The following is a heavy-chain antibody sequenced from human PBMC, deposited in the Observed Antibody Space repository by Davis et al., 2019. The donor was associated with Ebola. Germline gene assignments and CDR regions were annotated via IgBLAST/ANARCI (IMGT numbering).Heavy chain of an antibody. D-gene: IGHD3-22*01. J-gene: IGHJ5*02. CDR2: IYYSGST. V-gene: IGHV4-59*01. Sequence: MPSESLSLSCTASGFTFSSYYWSWIRQPPGKGLAWIAYIYYSGSTNYNPSLKSRVTISLDTSKNQFSLKLSSVTAADTAVYYCARGGNYYDSSGYPPAKRWFDLWGQGTLVTVSS. CDR1: GFTFSSYY. CDR3: ARGGNYYDSSGYPPAKRWFDL.